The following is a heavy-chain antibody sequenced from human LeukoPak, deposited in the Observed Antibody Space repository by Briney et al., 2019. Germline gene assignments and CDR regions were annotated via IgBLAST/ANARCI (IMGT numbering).Heavy chain of an antibody. J-gene: IGHJ6*03. Sequence: SETLSLTCALYRGSFSGYYWSWIRQPAGKGLEWIGRIYTSGSTNYNPSLKSRVTISVDTSKNQFSLKLSSVTAADTAVYYCARDHDGYNGYYYYYMDVWGKGTTVTVSS. CDR3: ARDHDGYNGYYYYYMDV. CDR2: IYTSGST. V-gene: IGHV4-4*07. D-gene: IGHD5-24*01. CDR1: RGSFSGYY.